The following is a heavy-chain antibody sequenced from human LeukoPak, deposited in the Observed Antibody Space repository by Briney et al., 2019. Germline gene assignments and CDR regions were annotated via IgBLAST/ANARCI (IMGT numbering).Heavy chain of an antibody. CDR1: GFTFSSYS. CDR2: ISSSSSYI. Sequence: GGSLRLSCAASGFTFSSYSMNWVRQAPGKGLEWVSSISSSSSYIYYADSVKGRFTISRDNAKNSLYLQMNSLRAEDTAVYYCARAPSPILEWLPKYNWFDPWGQGTLVTVSS. J-gene: IGHJ5*02. CDR3: ARAPSPILEWLPKYNWFDP. D-gene: IGHD3-3*01. V-gene: IGHV3-21*01.